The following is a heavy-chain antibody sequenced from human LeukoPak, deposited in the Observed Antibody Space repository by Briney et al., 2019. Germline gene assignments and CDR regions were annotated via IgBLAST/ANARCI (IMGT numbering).Heavy chain of an antibody. CDR3: ARDLEMATPKDDAFDI. V-gene: IGHV3-9*01. J-gene: IGHJ3*02. D-gene: IGHD5-24*01. CDR2: ISWNSGSI. Sequence: PGGSLRLSCAASGFTFDDYAMHWVRQAPGKGLEWVSGISWNSGSIGYADSVKGRFTISRDNAKNSLYLQMNSLRAEDTALYYCARDLEMATPKDDAFDIWGQGTMVTVSS. CDR1: GFTFDDYA.